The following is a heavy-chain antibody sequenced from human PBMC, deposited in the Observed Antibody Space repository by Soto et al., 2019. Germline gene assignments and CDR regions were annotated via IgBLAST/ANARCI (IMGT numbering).Heavy chain of an antibody. V-gene: IGHV4-31*03. J-gene: IGHJ4*02. CDR1: GGSISSGGYY. Sequence: PSETLSLTCTVSGGSISSGGYYWSWIRQHPGKGLEWIGYIYYSGSTYYNPSLKSRVTISVDTSKNQFSLKLSSVTAADTAVYYCARGYYDGSGYYFDYWGQGTLVTVSS. D-gene: IGHD3-22*01. CDR2: IYYSGST. CDR3: ARGYYDGSGYYFDY.